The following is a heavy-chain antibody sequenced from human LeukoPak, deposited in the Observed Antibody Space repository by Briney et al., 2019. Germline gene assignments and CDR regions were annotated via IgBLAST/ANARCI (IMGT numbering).Heavy chain of an antibody. CDR3: ARGRFNSDC. CDR2: IYYSGST. CDR1: GGSISSYY. V-gene: IGHV4-59*01. J-gene: IGHJ4*02. Sequence: PSETLSLTCTVSGGSISSYYWSWIRQPPGKGLEWIGYIYYSGSTNYNPSLKSRVTISVDTSKNQFSLKLSSVTAADTAVYYCARGRFNSDCWGQGTLVTVSS.